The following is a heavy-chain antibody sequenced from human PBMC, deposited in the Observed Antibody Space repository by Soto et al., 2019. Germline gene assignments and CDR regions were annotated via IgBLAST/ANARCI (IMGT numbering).Heavy chain of an antibody. CDR1: GGSISSGDYY. CDR3: ASREGSYYLVSY. V-gene: IGHV4-30-4*01. J-gene: IGHJ4*02. D-gene: IGHD1-26*01. Sequence: SSETLSLTCTVSGGSISSGDYYWSWIRQPPGKGLEWIGHIYYSGSTYYNPSLKSRVTISVDTSKNQFSLKLSSVTAADTAVYYCASREGSYYLVSYWGQGTLVTVSS. CDR2: IYYSGST.